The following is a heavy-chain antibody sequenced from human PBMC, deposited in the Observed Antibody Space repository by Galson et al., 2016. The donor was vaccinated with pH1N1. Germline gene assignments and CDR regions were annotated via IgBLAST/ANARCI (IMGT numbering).Heavy chain of an antibody. CDR1: GDSVSSNSAT. D-gene: IGHD3-3*01. Sequence: CAISGDSVSSNSATWSWIRQSPSRGLEWLGRTYYRSKWYNDYAESVKSRIIISPDTSKNQLSLQLNSVTPADTAVYYCAIGVIDYDFWSGYQDHAAFDIWGQGTMVIVSS. CDR2: TYYRSKWYN. V-gene: IGHV6-1*01. J-gene: IGHJ3*02. CDR3: AIGVIDYDFWSGYQDHAAFDI.